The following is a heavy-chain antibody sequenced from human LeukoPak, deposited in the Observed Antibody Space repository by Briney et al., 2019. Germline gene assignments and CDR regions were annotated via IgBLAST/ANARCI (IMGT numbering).Heavy chain of an antibody. J-gene: IGHJ3*02. D-gene: IGHD6-19*01. Sequence: PGGPLRLSCAASGFTFSSYSMNWVRQAPGKGLEWVSSISSSSSYIYYADSVKGRFTISRDNAKNSLYLQMNSLRAEDTAVYYCARDPLTSYSSGWYISAFDIWGQGTMVTVSS. CDR2: ISSSSSYI. V-gene: IGHV3-21*01. CDR1: GFTFSSYS. CDR3: ARDPLTSYSSGWYISAFDI.